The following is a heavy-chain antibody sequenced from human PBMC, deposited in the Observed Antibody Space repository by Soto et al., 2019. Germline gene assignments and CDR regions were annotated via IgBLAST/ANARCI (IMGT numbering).Heavy chain of an antibody. CDR2: IFSNDEK. V-gene: IGHV2-26*01. CDR3: ARIRLGKNSYYYYYGMDV. Sequence: SGPTLVNPTETLTLTCTVSGFSLSNARMGVSWIRQPPGKALEWLAHIFSNDEKSYSTSLKSRLTISKDTSKSQVVLTMTNMDPVDTATYYCARIRLGKNSYYYYYGMDVWGQGTTVTVSS. D-gene: IGHD1-7*01. J-gene: IGHJ6*02. CDR1: GFSLSNARMG.